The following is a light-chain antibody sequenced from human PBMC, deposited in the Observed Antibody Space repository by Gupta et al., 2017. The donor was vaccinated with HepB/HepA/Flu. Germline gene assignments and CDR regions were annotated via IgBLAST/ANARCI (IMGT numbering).Light chain of an antibody. V-gene: IGKV1-5*03. CDR1: QSISSW. Sequence: DLQMTQSPSTLSASVGDRVTITCRASQSISSWLAWYQQKPGKAPKLLIYSASSLESGVPSRFSGSGSGTEFTLTISSLQPDDFATYYCQQYNSNLRTFGQGTKVEIK. J-gene: IGKJ1*01. CDR3: QQYNSNLRT. CDR2: SAS.